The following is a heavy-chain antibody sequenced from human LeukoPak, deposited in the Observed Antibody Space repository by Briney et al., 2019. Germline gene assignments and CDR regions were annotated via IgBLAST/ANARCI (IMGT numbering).Heavy chain of an antibody. Sequence: GGSLRLSCAASGFTFDDYAMHWVRQAPGKGLEWVSSISSSSSYIYYADSVKGRFTISRDNAKNSLYLQMNSLRAEDTAVYYCARDRTALAVAGFDYWGQGTLVTVSS. CDR2: ISSSSSYI. V-gene: IGHV3-21*01. CDR1: GFTFDDYA. CDR3: ARDRTALAVAGFDY. D-gene: IGHD6-19*01. J-gene: IGHJ4*02.